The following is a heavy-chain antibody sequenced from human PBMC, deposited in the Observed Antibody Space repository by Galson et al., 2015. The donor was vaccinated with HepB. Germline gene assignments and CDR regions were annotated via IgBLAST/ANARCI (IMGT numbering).Heavy chain of an antibody. CDR3: ARASIPRGAWFDP. CDR1: GASISAYY. V-gene: IGHV4-4*07. D-gene: IGHD3-10*01. Sequence: SETLSLTCSVSGASISAYYWTWVRQPAGKGLEWLGRFHGTGGANYNPSLKSRLNMSLDTSNKPFSLTMTSVTAADAAVYFCARASIPRGAWFDPCGQGALVIVSS. CDR2: FHGTGGA. J-gene: IGHJ5*02.